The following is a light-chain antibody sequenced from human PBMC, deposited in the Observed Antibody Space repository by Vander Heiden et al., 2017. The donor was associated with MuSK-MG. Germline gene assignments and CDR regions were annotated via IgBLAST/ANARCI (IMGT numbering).Light chain of an antibody. Sequence: DIQMTQSPSSLSASVGDRVTFTCQASQDIRKYLNWYQQKPGKAPKLLIYHASNLETGVPSRFSGSGSGTEYTITISGLQPADIATSYFQQDYYLPYTFGQGTKMVI. CDR1: QDIRKY. J-gene: IGKJ2*01. CDR3: QQDYYLPYT. CDR2: HAS. V-gene: IGKV1-33*01.